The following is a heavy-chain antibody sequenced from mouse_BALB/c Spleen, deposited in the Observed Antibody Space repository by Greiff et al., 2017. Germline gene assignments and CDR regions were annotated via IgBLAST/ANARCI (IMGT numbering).Heavy chain of an antibody. CDR1: GYTFTSYW. CDR2: INPSNGRT. J-gene: IGHJ3*01. Sequence: QVQLQQPGAELVKPGASVKLSCTASGYTFTSYWMHWVKQRPGQGLEWIGEINPSNGRTNYNEKFKSKATLTVDKSSSTAYMQLSSLTSEDSAVYYCARKEEAYWGQGTLVTVSA. V-gene: IGHV1S81*02. CDR3: ARKEEAY.